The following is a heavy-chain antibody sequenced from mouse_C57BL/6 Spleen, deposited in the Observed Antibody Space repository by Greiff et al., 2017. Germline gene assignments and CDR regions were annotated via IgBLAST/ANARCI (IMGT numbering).Heavy chain of an antibody. V-gene: IGHV1-22*01. Sequence: VQLQQSGPELVKPGASVKMSCKASGYTFTDYNMHWVKQSHGKSLEWIGYINPNNGGTSYNQKFKGKATLTVNKSSSTAYMELRSLTSEDSAVYYCARSRGYGSSYAFDYWGQGTTRTVSS. J-gene: IGHJ2*01. D-gene: IGHD1-1*01. CDR2: INPNNGGT. CDR3: ARSRGYGSSYAFDY. CDR1: GYTFTDYN.